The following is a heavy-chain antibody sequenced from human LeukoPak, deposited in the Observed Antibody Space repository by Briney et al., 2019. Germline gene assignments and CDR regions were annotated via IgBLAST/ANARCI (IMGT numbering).Heavy chain of an antibody. D-gene: IGHD2-2*01. J-gene: IGHJ4*02. CDR3: AKVGYCTSTSCYQLDY. CDR1: GLTLSSYG. Sequence: GKSLRLSCAASGLTLSSYGMHWVRQAPGKGLEWLTIVWHGGRKKSQGDSVKGLCTISRDNSNNTLYLHKNSLRPDDTAVYYCAKVGYCTSTSCYQLDYWGQGTLVTVSS. CDR2: VWHGGRKK. V-gene: IGHV3-33*06.